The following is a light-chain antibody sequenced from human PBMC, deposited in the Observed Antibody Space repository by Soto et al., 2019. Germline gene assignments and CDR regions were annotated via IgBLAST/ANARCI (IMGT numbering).Light chain of an antibody. Sequence: EIVLTQSPGTLSLSPGEGATLSCRTRQSVNASKFAWYQQKPGQAPRLLMYAASNRATGVPDRFSGSASGTDFTLTISRLEPEDFAVYYCHHYVNSFWAFGQGTKVVMK. J-gene: IGKJ1*01. CDR3: HHYVNSFWA. CDR2: AAS. CDR1: QSVNASK. V-gene: IGKV3-20*01.